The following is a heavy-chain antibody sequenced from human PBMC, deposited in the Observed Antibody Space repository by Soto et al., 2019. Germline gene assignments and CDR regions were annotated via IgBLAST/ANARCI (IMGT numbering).Heavy chain of an antibody. V-gene: IGHV1-46*01. D-gene: IGHD6-13*01. J-gene: IGHJ6*02. Sequence: ASVKVSCKASGSTFTRYYMHWVRQAPGQGLEWMGIINPSGGSTSYAQKFQGRVTMTRDTSTSTVYMELSSLRSEDTAVYYCARGAAASLYYYYGMDVWGQGTTVTVSS. CDR1: GSTFTRYY. CDR2: INPSGGST. CDR3: ARGAAASLYYYYGMDV.